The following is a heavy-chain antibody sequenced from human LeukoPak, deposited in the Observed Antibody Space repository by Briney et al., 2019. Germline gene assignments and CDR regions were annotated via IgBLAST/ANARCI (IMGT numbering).Heavy chain of an antibody. Sequence: PGRSLRLSWAASGFTFGSYGMHWVRQAPGKGPEWVAVIWYGGSNKYYADSVKGRFTISRDNSKNTLYLQMNSLRAEDTAVYYCAKEGYCSSTSCYPYYMDVWGKGTTVTVSS. D-gene: IGHD2-2*01. CDR3: AKEGYCSSTSCYPYYMDV. J-gene: IGHJ6*03. CDR1: GFTFGSYG. V-gene: IGHV3-30*18. CDR2: IWYGGSNK.